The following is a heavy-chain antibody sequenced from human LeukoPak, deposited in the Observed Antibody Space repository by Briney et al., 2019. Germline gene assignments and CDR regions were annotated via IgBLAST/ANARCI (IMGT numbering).Heavy chain of an antibody. V-gene: IGHV3-30*02. CDR3: AKPRFDY. J-gene: IGHJ4*02. CDR2: IRLDGSNK. Sequence: GGSLRLSCGASGFTFNNYGMHWVRQAPGKGLEWVAFIRLDGSNKYYADSVRGRFTISRDNSKNTLYLQMNSLRAEDTALYYCAKPRFDYWGQGTLVSVSS. CDR1: GFTFNNYG.